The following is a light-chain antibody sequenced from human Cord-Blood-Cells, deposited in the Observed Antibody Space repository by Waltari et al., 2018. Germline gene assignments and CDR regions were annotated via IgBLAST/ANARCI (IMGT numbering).Light chain of an antibody. CDR1: RSNTGACSD. CDR3: QSYDSSLSGSL. J-gene: IGLJ3*02. CDR2: GNS. V-gene: IGLV1-40*01. Sequence: QSALTQPPSASGAPGQRVTISCPGSRSNTGACSDVHWYQQLPGTAPKLLIYGNSNRPSGVPDRFSGSKSGTSASLAITGLQAEDEADYYCQSYDSSLSGSLFGGGTKLTVL.